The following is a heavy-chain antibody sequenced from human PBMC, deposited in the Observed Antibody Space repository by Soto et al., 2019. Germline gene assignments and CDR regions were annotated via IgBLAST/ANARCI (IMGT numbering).Heavy chain of an antibody. CDR2: IDSDGNST. V-gene: IGHV3-74*03. Sequence: EVQLVESGGGLVQPGGSLRLSCAASGFTFSSYWMHWVRQVPGKGLVWVSHIDSDGNSTTYADSVKGRVTISRDNANNTVYLQMNSLRAEDTAVYYCVRDDVGVGIDYWGLGTLVTVSS. CDR3: VRDDVGVGIDY. J-gene: IGHJ4*02. D-gene: IGHD1-26*01. CDR1: GFTFSSYW.